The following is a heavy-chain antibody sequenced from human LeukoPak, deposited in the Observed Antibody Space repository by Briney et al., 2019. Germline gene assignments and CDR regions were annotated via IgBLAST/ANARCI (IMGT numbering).Heavy chain of an antibody. CDR2: IYSGGST. CDR3: ASDGSRSAVAGRLYGMDV. CDR1: GFTVSSNY. D-gene: IGHD6-19*01. J-gene: IGHJ6*02. Sequence: GGSLRLSCAASGFTVSSNYMSWVRQAPGKGLEWVSVIYSGGSTYYADSVKGRFTISRDNSKNTLYLQMNSLRAEDTAVYYCASDGSRSAVAGRLYGMDVWGQGTTVTVSS. V-gene: IGHV3-66*01.